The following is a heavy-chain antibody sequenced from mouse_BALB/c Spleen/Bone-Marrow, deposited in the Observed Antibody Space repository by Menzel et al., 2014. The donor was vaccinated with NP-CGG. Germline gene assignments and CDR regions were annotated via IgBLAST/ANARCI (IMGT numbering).Heavy chain of an antibody. D-gene: IGHD2-3*01. CDR1: GFNIKDTY. V-gene: IGHV14-3*02. Sequence: EVQLQQSGVELVTPGASVKLSCTASGFNIKDTYMHWVKQRPEQGLEWIGRIDPANGNTKYDPKFQGKATITADTSSNTAYLQLSSLTSEDTAVYYCARRGDGYYAWFAYWGQGTLVTVSA. CDR3: ARRGDGYYAWFAY. J-gene: IGHJ3*01. CDR2: IDPANGNT.